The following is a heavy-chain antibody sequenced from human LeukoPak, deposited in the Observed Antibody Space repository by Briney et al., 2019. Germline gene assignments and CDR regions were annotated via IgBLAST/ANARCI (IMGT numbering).Heavy chain of an antibody. D-gene: IGHD1-26*01. J-gene: IGHJ4*02. CDR1: GFTFSSYE. CDR2: ISSSGSTI. CDR3: AQGGGYFDY. V-gene: IGHV3-48*03. Sequence: PGGSLRLSCAASGFTFSSYEMNWVRQAPGKGLEWVSYISSSGSTIYYADSVKGRFTISRDNSKNTLYLQMNSLRAEDTAVYYCAQGGGYFDYWGQGTLVTVSS.